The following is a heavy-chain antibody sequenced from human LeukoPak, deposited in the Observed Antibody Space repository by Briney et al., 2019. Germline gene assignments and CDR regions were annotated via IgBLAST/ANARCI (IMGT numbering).Heavy chain of an antibody. J-gene: IGHJ4*02. D-gene: IGHD2-21*01. CDR1: GFTFSSYS. CDR3: ARDVVGPLDY. V-gene: IGHV3-48*04. Sequence: GGSLRLSCAASGFTFSSYSMNWVRQAPGKGLEWVSYISSSSTINYADSVKGRFTISRDNAKNSLYLQMNSLRAEDTAVYYCARDVVGPLDYWGQGTLVTVSS. CDR2: ISSSSTI.